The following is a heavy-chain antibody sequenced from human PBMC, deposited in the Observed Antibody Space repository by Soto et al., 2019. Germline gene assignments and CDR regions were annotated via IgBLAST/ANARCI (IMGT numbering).Heavy chain of an antibody. CDR1: GVVFTGFE. J-gene: IGHJ6*02. V-gene: IGHV3-48*03. D-gene: IGHD6-6*01. CDR2: ISCSGTTT. Sequence: GGALGLSCAASGVVFTGFEMNWVRQSPGKWLEWISYISCSGTTTHYADSVKGGFTISRDDDGNGLCVVMDSLRAVDTADYYYATEGRLSWCGEERQYSYNYGMDVWGRGTTVTVSS. CDR3: ATEGRLSWCGEERQYSYNYGMDV.